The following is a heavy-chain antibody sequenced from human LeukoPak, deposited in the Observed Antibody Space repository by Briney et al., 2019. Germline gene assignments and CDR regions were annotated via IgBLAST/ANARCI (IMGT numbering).Heavy chain of an antibody. CDR1: SCSLSTSGMC. CDR2: IDWDHDK. J-gene: IGHJ4*02. Sequence: SGPALVKPTQTLTMTCTFSSCSLSTSGMCVSWIRQPTGKALEWLARIDWDHDKYYSTSLKTRLTISKDTSKNQVVLTMTNMDPVDTATYYCARMYYYDSSGYYYNFDYWGQGTLVTVSS. V-gene: IGHV2-70*11. CDR3: ARMYYYDSSGYYYNFDY. D-gene: IGHD3-22*01.